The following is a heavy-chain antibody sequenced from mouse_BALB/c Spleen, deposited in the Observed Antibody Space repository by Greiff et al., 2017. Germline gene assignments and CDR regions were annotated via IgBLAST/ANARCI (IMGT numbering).Heavy chain of an antibody. Sequence: EVKLMESGGGLVQPGGSLKLSCAASGFTFSSYGMSWVRQTPDKRLELVATINSNGGSTYYPDSVKGRFTISRDNAKNTLYLQMSSLKSEDTAMYYCVYGLDYWGQGTTLTVSS. V-gene: IGHV5-6-3*01. J-gene: IGHJ2*01. CDR1: GFTFSSYG. CDR3: VYGLDY. CDR2: INSNGGST. D-gene: IGHD1-2*01.